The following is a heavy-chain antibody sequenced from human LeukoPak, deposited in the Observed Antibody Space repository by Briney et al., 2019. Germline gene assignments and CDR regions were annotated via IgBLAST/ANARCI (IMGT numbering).Heavy chain of an antibody. CDR3: ARLPVRGEGYKLDY. CDR2: IDPSDSYT. J-gene: IGHJ4*02. CDR1: GYSFTNYW. Sequence: GESLKISCKGSGYSFTNYWITWVRQMPGKGLEWMGGIDPSDSYTNYSPPFQGHVTISADKSISTAYLQWSSLKASDTAMYYCARLPVRGEGYKLDYWGQGTLVTVSS. D-gene: IGHD5-24*01. V-gene: IGHV5-10-1*01.